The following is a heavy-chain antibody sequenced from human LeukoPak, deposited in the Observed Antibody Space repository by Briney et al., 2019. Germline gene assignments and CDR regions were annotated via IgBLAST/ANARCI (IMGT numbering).Heavy chain of an antibody. Sequence: TGGSLRLSCAASGFTFSSYWMSWVRQAPGKGLEWVANMKYDGSEKYYVDSVKGRFTISRDNAQNSLYLQMNSLRAEDTAVYYCARDIEAAGLFLDYWGQGTLVTVSS. CDR3: ARDIEAAGLFLDY. V-gene: IGHV3-7*01. D-gene: IGHD6-13*01. CDR2: MKYDGSEK. CDR1: GFTFSSYW. J-gene: IGHJ4*02.